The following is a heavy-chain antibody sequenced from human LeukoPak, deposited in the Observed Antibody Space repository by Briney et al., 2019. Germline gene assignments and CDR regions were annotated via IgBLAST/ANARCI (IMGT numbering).Heavy chain of an antibody. V-gene: IGHV1-2*02. CDR1: GYTFTGYY. Sequence: GASVKVPCKASGYTFTGYYMHWVRQTPGQGLEWMGWINPNSGVTGYAQNFQGRVTMTRDTSISTAYMELSSLTSDDTAVYYCTRGAGTSWFDFWGQGSLVTVSS. D-gene: IGHD2-2*01. CDR3: TRGAGTSWFDF. CDR2: INPNSGVT. J-gene: IGHJ4*02.